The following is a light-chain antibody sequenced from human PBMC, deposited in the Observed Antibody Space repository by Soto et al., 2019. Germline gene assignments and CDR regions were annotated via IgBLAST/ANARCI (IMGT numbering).Light chain of an antibody. V-gene: IGKV1-5*01. Sequence: DIQMTQSPSTLSASVVDRVTITCRASQSISSWLAWYQQKPVKAPKLLIYDASSLESGVPSRFSGSGSGTEFTLTISSLQPDDFATYYCQQYNSYSLTFGGGTKVDI. CDR1: QSISSW. CDR2: DAS. J-gene: IGKJ4*01. CDR3: QQYNSYSLT.